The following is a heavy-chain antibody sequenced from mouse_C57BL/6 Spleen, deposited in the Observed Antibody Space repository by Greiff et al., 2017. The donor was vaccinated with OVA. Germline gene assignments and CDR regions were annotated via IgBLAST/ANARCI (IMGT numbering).Heavy chain of an antibody. J-gene: IGHJ1*03. CDR3: ARDSLGRGYFDV. V-gene: IGHV5-17*01. CDR2: ISRGSSTM. D-gene: IGHD4-1*01. CDR1: GFTFRDSG. Sequence: EVKVVESGGGLVKPGGSLKLSCAASGFTFRDSGMHWVRHAPEKGLEWVADISRGSSTMYYADTVKGRFTISRDNAKNTLFLQMTSLRSEDTAMYYCARDSLGRGYFDVWGTGTTVTVSS.